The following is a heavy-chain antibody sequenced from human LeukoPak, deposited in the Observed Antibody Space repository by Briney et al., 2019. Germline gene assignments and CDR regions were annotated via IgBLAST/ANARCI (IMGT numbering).Heavy chain of an antibody. CDR1: GYTFTSYY. V-gene: IGHV1-2*02. J-gene: IGHJ4*02. D-gene: IGHD3-22*01. Sequence: GASVKVSFKASGYTFTSYYMHWVRQAPGQGLEWMGWINPNSGGTNYAQKFQGRVTMTRDTSISTAYMELSRLRSDDTAVYYCARGTYYYDSSGYRHWDWWGQGTLVTVSS. CDR2: INPNSGGT. CDR3: ARGTYYYDSSGYRHWDW.